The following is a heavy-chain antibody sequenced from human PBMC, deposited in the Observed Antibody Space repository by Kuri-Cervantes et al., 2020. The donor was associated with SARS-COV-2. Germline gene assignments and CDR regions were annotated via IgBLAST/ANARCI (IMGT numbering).Heavy chain of an antibody. Sequence: ASVKVSCKASGYSFSAYYIHWVRQTPGQGLEWMGRINPNSDGTYYAQRVQDRVILTRDTSTSTTYMELRSLRSDDTAVYYCAGGEAGRGWFDPWGQGTLVTVSS. D-gene: IGHD3-16*01. CDR3: AGGEAGRGWFDP. CDR2: INPNSDGT. CDR1: GYSFSAYY. J-gene: IGHJ5*02. V-gene: IGHV1-2*02.